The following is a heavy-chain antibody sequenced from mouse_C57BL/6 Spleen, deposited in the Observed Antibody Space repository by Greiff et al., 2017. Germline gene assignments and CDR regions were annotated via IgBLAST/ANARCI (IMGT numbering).Heavy chain of an antibody. J-gene: IGHJ2*02. CDR2: IYPGDGDT. CDR1: GYAFSSSW. CDR3: ACALYDGLDY. D-gene: IGHD2-3*01. Sequence: VKLMESGPELVKPGASVKISCKASGYAFSSSWMNWVKQRPGKGLEWIGRIYPGDGDTNYNGKFKGKATLTADKSSSTAYMQLSSLASEDSAVYFCACALYDGLDYWGQGTSLTVSS. V-gene: IGHV1-82*01.